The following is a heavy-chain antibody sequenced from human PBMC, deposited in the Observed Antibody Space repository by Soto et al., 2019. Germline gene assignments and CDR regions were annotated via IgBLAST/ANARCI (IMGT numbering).Heavy chain of an antibody. Sequence: QITLNESGPTVVKPTETLTLTCTFSGFSLTTSGVGVGWVRQSPGKAPEWLARIYWDDDKRYSTSLKSRLTITKDHSKNQVVLTMANVDPADTATYYCAHIVLRAVFGLVTTTAIYFDFWGQGTPVVVSS. V-gene: IGHV2-5*02. CDR2: IYWDDDK. D-gene: IGHD3-3*01. CDR3: AHIVLRAVFGLVTTTAIYFDF. CDR1: GFSLTTSGVG. J-gene: IGHJ4*02.